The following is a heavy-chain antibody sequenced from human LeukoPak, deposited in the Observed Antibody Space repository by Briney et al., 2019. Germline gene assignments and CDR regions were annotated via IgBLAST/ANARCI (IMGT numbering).Heavy chain of an antibody. CDR2: IYYSGST. D-gene: IGHD6-13*01. J-gene: IGHJ3*02. V-gene: IGHV4-59*01. CDR3: ARDPGSSWYAFDI. Sequence: SEPLSLTCTVSGCSISSYYWGWIGQPPGKGLEWIGYIYYSGSTNYNPSLKRRGTISVDTSKNQFSLKLSSVTAADTAVYYCARDPGSSWYAFDIWGQGTMVTVSS. CDR1: GCSISSYY.